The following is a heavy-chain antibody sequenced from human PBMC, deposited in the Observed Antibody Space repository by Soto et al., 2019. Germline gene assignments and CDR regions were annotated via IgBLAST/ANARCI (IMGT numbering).Heavy chain of an antibody. CDR1: SGSISSYY. D-gene: IGHD2-2*01. V-gene: IGHV4-59*01. CDR3: ARGYCSSTSCYEFDY. Sequence: SETLSLTCTVSSGSISSYYWNWIRQPPGKGLEWIGSIYYSGNTNYSPSLKSRVTISVDTSKKQFSLKLTSVTAADTAMYYCARGYCSSTSCYEFDYWGQGTLVT. J-gene: IGHJ4*02. CDR2: IYYSGNT.